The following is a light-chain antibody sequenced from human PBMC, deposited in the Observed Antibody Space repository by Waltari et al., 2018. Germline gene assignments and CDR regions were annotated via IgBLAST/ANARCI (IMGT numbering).Light chain of an antibody. CDR1: SGSLSSTSY. V-gene: IGLV8-61*01. Sequence: QTVVTQEPSLSVSPGGTVTLNCAFSSGSLSSTSYASWYQQSPVLAPRTSFLKANIRSSGVPDLFSCSCLGNKAVLFITVAQAEDESTYYCLLYMGSGIWVFGGGTKLTVL. J-gene: IGLJ3*02. CDR3: LLYMGSGIWV. CDR2: KAN.